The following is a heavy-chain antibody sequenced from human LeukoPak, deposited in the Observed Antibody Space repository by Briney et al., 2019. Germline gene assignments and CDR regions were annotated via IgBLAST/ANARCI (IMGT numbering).Heavy chain of an antibody. D-gene: IGHD2/OR15-2a*01. Sequence: PGGSLRLSCAASGFTVSSNYMSWVRQAPGKGLEWVSVIYSGGSTYYADSVKGRFTISRDNSKNTLYLQMNSLRAEDTAVYYCARVVSAWYGMDVWGQGTTVTVSS. V-gene: IGHV3-66*01. CDR3: ARVVSAWYGMDV. CDR2: IYSGGST. J-gene: IGHJ6*02. CDR1: GFTVSSNY.